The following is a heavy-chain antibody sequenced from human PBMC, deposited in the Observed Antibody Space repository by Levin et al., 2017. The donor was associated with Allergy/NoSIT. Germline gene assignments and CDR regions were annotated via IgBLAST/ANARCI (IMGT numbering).Heavy chain of an antibody. D-gene: IGHD4-17*01. CDR1: GFTFGNYW. Sequence: GGSLRLSCAASGFTFGNYWMSWVRQAPGKGLEWVATINEGGSEKYYGDSVKGRFTISRDNAKNSLFLQVNSLRVDDTAVYSCARARYYGPGYFFDSWGQGTLISVSS. V-gene: IGHV3-7*01. J-gene: IGHJ4*02. CDR3: ARARYYGPGYFFDS. CDR2: INEGGSEK.